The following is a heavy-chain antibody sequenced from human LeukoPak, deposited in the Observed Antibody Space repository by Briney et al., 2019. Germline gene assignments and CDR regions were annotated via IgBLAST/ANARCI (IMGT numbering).Heavy chain of an antibody. CDR3: AKDLLCRSTSCYGSGYFDS. Sequence: TGGSLRLSCAASIFTLSSYGMHWVRQAPGKGLEWVAIISYDGSNKYYVVSVKGRFTISRDNSQNTLYLQMNSLRPEDTAVYYCAKDLLCRSTSCYGSGYFDSWGQGTLVSVS. J-gene: IGHJ4*02. V-gene: IGHV3-30*18. CDR1: IFTLSSYG. D-gene: IGHD2-2*01. CDR2: ISYDGSNK.